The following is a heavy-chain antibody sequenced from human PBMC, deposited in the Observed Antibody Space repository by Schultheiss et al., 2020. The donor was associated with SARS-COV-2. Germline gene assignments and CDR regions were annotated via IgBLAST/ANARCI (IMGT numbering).Heavy chain of an antibody. CDR3: ARRYCSGGSCYLAFDI. V-gene: IGHV5-10-1*01. Sequence: GESLKISCKGSGYIFTSYWISWVRQMPGKGLEWMGRIDPSDSYTNYSPSFQGHVTISADKSISTAYLQWSSLKASDTAMYYCARRYCSGGSCYLAFDIWGQGTMVTVSS. D-gene: IGHD2-15*01. CDR1: GYIFTSYW. J-gene: IGHJ3*02. CDR2: IDPSDSYT.